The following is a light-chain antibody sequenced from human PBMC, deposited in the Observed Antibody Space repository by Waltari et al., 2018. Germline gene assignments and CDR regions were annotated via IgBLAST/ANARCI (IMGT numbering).Light chain of an antibody. CDR2: TTN. V-gene: IGLV1-44*01. Sequence: QSVLTQPPSPSGTPGQRVTISCSGSSSTPGRTTVHWYQQLPGTAPKLLIYTTNPRPSGVPDRFSGSKSGTSASLAISGLQSEDEADYHCAAWDDSLNGVVFGGGTKLTVL. CDR3: AAWDDSLNGVV. J-gene: IGLJ2*01. CDR1: SSTPGRTT.